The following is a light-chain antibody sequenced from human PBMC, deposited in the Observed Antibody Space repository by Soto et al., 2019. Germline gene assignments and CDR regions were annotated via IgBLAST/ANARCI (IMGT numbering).Light chain of an antibody. CDR2: GNR. CDR3: QAYDYSLTASV. V-gene: IGLV1-40*01. CDR1: SSNLGAGYD. J-gene: IGLJ3*02. Sequence: QAVVTQPPSVSGAPGQRVNISCTGNSSNLGAGYDVHWYQQLPGAAPKLVIFGNRNRPSGVPERFSGSKSGTSASLAITGLQAEDEADYYCQAYDYSLTASVFGGGTKLTVL.